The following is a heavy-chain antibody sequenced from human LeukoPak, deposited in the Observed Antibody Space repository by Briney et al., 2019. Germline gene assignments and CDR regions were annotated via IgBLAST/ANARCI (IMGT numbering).Heavy chain of an antibody. J-gene: IGHJ6*02. V-gene: IGHV3-23*01. Sequence: GGSLRLSCAASGFTFSSYAMSWVRQAPGKGLEWVSAISGSGGSTYYADSVKGRFTISRDNSKNTLYLQMNSLRAEDTAVYYCAKEGVYSSSWTGYYYYGMDVWGQGTTVTVSS. CDR3: AKEGVYSSSWTGYYYYGMDV. CDR1: GFTFSSYA. CDR2: ISGSGGST. D-gene: IGHD6-13*01.